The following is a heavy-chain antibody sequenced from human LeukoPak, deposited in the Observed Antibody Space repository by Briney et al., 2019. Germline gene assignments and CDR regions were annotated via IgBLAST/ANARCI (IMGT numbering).Heavy chain of an antibody. D-gene: IGHD4-17*01. J-gene: IGHJ4*02. Sequence: GGSLRLSCAASGFTFSSYWMSWVRQAPGKGLEWVANIKQDGSEKYYVDSVKGRFAISRDNTKNSLYLQMNSLRAEDTAVYYCARDDTVTTRVGFIDWGQGTLVTVSS. CDR1: GFTFSSYW. CDR3: ARDDTVTTRVGFID. V-gene: IGHV3-7*01. CDR2: IKQDGSEK.